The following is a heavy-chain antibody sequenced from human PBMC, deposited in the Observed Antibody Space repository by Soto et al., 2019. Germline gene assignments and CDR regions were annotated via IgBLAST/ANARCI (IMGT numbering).Heavy chain of an antibody. J-gene: IGHJ4*02. CDR1: GFTLSSYG. Sequence: SGGALRLSCAASGFTLSSYGMHWGRQAPGKGLEWVAVIWFDGSNKFYADSVKGRFTISRDNSKNTVSLQMNSLRDEDSAAYYCATTGPYWGQGTLVTVSS. V-gene: IGHV3-33*01. CDR2: IWFDGSNK. CDR3: ATTGPY.